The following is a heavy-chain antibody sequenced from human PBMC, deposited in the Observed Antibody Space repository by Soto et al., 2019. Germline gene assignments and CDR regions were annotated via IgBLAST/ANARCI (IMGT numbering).Heavy chain of an antibody. CDR3: TTDWGSGTHYARAFDV. CDR2: IRSNIDGATT. J-gene: IGHJ3*01. CDR1: GFAFKYAR. V-gene: IGHV3-15*01. D-gene: IGHD3-16*01. Sequence: EVLLVESGGGLVKPGGSLRLSCAASGFAFKYARMTWVRQAPGKGVEWVGHIRSNIDGATTDYAATVKGRFTISRDESKNTGDLQMNSLINEDTAVYYCTTDWGSGTHYARAFDVWGQWTMVTVSS.